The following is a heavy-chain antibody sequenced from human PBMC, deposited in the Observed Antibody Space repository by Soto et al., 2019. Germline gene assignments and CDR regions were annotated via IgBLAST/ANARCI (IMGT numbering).Heavy chain of an antibody. V-gene: IGHV3-74*01. J-gene: IGHJ4*02. CDR3: ARDGEGF. Sequence: EVQLVESGGGLVQPGGSLRLSCAASGFTFSSNWMHWVRRVPGRGLVWVARLNTDGNATNYVDSVKGRFTVSRDNAKNTLYLQMNSLRVEDTAVYYCARDGEGFWGQGTLVTVSS. D-gene: IGHD2-21*01. CDR1: GFTFSSNW. CDR2: LNTDGNAT.